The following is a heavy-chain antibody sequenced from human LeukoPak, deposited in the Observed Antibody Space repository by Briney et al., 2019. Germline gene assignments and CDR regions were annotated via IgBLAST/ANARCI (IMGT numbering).Heavy chain of an antibody. CDR3: ARLLDYDSSGYST. D-gene: IGHD3-22*01. CDR2: IYYSGST. J-gene: IGHJ5*02. Sequence: SETLSLTCTVSGGSISSSSDFWGWIRQPPGTGLEWIGSIYYSGSTYYSPSLKSRVTISVDTSKNQFSLKLSSVTAADTALYYCARLLDYDSSGYSTWGQGTLVTVSS. V-gene: IGHV4-39*01. CDR1: GGSISSSSDF.